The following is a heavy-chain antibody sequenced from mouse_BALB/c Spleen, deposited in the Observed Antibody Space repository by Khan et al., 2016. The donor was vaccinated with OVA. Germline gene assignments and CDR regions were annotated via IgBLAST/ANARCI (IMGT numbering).Heavy chain of an antibody. J-gene: IGHJ4*01. D-gene: IGHD3-1*01. CDR3: SRSSGYSYYYAMDY. V-gene: IGHV8-12*01. Sequence: QVTLKESGPGILQPSQTLSLTCSFSGFSLSTSGMGVSWIRQPSGKGLEWLAHIYWDDDKRYNPSLKSRLTISKDSSRNQVFLKITSVDTADTSTNYCSRSSGYSYYYAMDYWGQGTSVTVSS. CDR2: IYWDDDK. CDR1: GFSLSTSGMG.